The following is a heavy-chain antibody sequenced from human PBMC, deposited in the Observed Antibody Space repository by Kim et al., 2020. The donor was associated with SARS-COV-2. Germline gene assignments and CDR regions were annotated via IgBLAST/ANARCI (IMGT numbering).Heavy chain of an antibody. CDR3: ARSRRHMVPFGYFDY. CDR1: GFTFSSYE. J-gene: IGHJ4*02. V-gene: IGHV3-48*03. CDR2: ISSSGSTI. D-gene: IGHD3-16*01. Sequence: GGSLRLSCAASGFTFSSYEMNWVRQAPGKGLEWVSYISSSGSTIYYADSVKGRFTISRDNAKNSLYLQMNSLRAEDTAVYYCARSRRHMVPFGYFDYWGQGTLVTVSS.